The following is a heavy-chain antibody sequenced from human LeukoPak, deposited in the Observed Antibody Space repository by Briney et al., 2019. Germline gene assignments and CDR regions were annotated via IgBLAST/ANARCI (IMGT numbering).Heavy chain of an antibody. CDR1: GFIVTNYP. D-gene: IGHD5-24*01. V-gene: IGHV3-23*01. Sequence: PAGSLSLSCAASGFIVTNYPKTWVRMAQRQGQELVCVNGYGGGDTYYADSVRGRFTVSRDYSMNTLYLQMTSLGDDDTSLYYCAKDDDGRHHGVDHWGQGTLVTVSS. CDR3: AKDDDGRHHGVDH. J-gene: IGHJ4*02. CDR2: NGYGGGDT.